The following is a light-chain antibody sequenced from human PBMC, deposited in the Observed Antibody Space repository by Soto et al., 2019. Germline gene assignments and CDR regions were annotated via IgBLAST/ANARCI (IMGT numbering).Light chain of an antibody. V-gene: IGLV2-23*01. J-gene: IGLJ2*01. CDR3: SSYAGAVV. CDR1: SSDVGSYNL. Sequence: QSALTQPASVSASPGQSITISCTGTSSDVGSYNLVSWYQHHPGKAPELIIYEGGNRPSGVSNRFSASKSGNTASLTISGLQAEDEADYYSSSYAGAVVFGGGTKLTVL. CDR2: EGG.